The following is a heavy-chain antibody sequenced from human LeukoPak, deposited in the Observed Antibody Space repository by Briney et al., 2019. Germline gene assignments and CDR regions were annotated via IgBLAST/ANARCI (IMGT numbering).Heavy chain of an antibody. CDR3: AKDVKYYDSSGYHDY. Sequence: GGSLRLSCAASGFTFSSYAMSWVRQAPGKGLEWVSAISGSGGSTYYADSVKGRFTISRDNSKNTLYLQMNSLRAEDTAVYYCAKDVKYYDSSGYHDYWGQGTLVTASS. V-gene: IGHV3-23*01. J-gene: IGHJ4*02. CDR1: GFTFSSYA. CDR2: ISGSGGST. D-gene: IGHD3-22*01.